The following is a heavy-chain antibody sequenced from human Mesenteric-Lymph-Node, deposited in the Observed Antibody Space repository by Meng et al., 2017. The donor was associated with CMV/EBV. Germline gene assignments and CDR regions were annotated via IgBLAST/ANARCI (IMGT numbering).Heavy chain of an antibody. V-gene: IGHV1-8*03. Sequence: ASVKVSCKASGYTFTYCSLHWLQQAPGQGLERMRWMNPNSGNTGYAQKFQGRVTITRNTSISTAYMELSSLRSEDTAVYYCAFLDYTYYSSYAMDVWGQGTTVTVSS. CDR1: GYTFTYCS. CDR3: AFLDYTYYSSYAMDV. D-gene: IGHD4-11*01. CDR2: MNPNSGNT. J-gene: IGHJ6*02.